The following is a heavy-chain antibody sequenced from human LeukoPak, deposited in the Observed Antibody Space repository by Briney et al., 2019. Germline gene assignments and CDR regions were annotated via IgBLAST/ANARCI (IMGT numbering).Heavy chain of an antibody. D-gene: IGHD3-10*01. CDR1: GFTFSSYA. V-gene: IGHV3-30*04. J-gene: IGHJ6*03. Sequence: GGSLRLSCAASGFTFSSYAMHWVRQAPGKGLEWVAVISYDGSNKYYADSVKGRFTISRDNSKNTLYLQMNSLRAEDTAVYYCATTVRGILSAYMDVWGKGTTVTVSS. CDR3: ATTVRGILSAYMDV. CDR2: ISYDGSNK.